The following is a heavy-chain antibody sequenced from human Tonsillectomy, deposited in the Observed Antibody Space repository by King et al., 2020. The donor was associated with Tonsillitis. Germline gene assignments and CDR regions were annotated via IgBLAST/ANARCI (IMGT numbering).Heavy chain of an antibody. D-gene: IGHD3-16*01. CDR3: TTDLDYDYVWGSYLWTTKTAFDT. J-gene: IGHJ3*02. CDR1: GFTFSNAW. V-gene: IGHV3-15*01. Sequence: QLVQSGGGLVKPGGSLRLSCAASGFTFSNAWMSWVRQAPGKGLEWVGRIKSKTDGGTTDYAAPVKGRFTISRDDSTNTLYLQMNSLKTEDTAVYYCTTDLDYDYVWGSYLWTTKTAFDTWGQGTTVTVSS. CDR2: IKSKTDGGTT.